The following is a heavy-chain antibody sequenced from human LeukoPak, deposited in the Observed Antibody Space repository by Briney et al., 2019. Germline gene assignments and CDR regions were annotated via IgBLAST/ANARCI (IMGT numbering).Heavy chain of an antibody. CDR1: GFTFSSNA. D-gene: IGHD6-19*01. J-gene: IGHJ4*02. Sequence: GGSLRLSCAASGFTFSSNAMCWVRQAPGKGLEWVSHISGTGGTTYYADSVKGRLTISRDNSKNTLYLQMNSLRVEDTAVYYCARAHSIAVAGTRIMGYWGQGTLVTVSS. CDR3: ARAHSIAVAGTRIMGY. V-gene: IGHV3-23*01. CDR2: ISGTGGTT.